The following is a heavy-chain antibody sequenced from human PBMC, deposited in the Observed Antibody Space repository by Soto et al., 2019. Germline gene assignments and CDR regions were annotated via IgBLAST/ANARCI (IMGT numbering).Heavy chain of an antibody. CDR2: LYTRGTT. V-gene: IGHV4-4*07. J-gene: IGHJ4*02. CDR1: GASISNFY. CDR3: AKGGTYYFDS. Sequence: SETLSFTCSVSGASISNFYWSWIRQSAGKGLEWIGRLYTRGTTDYNPSLKSRVTMSIDTSKNRVSLSLTSVTAADTAVYYCAKGGTYYFDSWGQGIVVTVSS. D-gene: IGHD3-16*01.